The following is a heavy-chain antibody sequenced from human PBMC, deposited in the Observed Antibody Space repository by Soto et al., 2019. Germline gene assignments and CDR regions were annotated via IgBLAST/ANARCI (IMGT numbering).Heavy chain of an antibody. V-gene: IGHV3-21*01. Sequence: EVQVVESGGGLVEPGGSLRLSCDFSGFTFSTYTMNWVRQAPGKGLEWVSSINGRSNYVYYADSVKGRFTISRDNAKNSLYLQMNRLRAEDTAIYYCAREDGVVGSSSAFDHWGLGTLVTVSS. CDR3: AREDGVVGSSSAFDH. CDR1: GFTFSTYT. D-gene: IGHD1-26*01. J-gene: IGHJ4*02. CDR2: INGRSNYV.